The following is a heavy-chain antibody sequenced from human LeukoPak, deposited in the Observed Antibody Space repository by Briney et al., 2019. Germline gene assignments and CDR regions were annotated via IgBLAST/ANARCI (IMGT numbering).Heavy chain of an antibody. J-gene: IGHJ4*02. CDR2: IWYDGSNK. Sequence: PGGSLRLSCAAAGFSFSSNGMHWVRQAPGKGLAWVAVIWYDGSNKYYADSVKGRFTISRDNSKNTLYLQMNSLRAEDTAVYYCARVSDYSNYFDYWGQGTLVTVSS. CDR3: ARVSDYSNYFDY. V-gene: IGHV3-33*01. D-gene: IGHD4-11*01. CDR1: GFSFSSNG.